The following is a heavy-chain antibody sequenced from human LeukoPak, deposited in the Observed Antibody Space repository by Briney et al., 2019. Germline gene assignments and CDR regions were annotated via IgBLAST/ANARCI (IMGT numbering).Heavy chain of an antibody. CDR2: IYYSGST. D-gene: IGHD3-3*01. CDR1: GGSISSYY. J-gene: IGHJ4*02. CDR3: ARGAGFNFWSGYYLTS. Sequence: PSETLSLTCTVSGGSISSYYWSWIRQPPGKGLEWIGYIYYSGSTNYNPSLKSRVTISVDTSKNQFSLKLSSVTAADTAVYYCARGAGFNFWSGYYLTSWGQGTLVTVSS. V-gene: IGHV4-59*01.